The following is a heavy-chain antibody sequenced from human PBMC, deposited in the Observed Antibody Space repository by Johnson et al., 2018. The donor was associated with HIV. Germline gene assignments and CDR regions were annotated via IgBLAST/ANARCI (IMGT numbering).Heavy chain of an antibody. CDR1: GFTFSDYY. D-gene: IGHD3-3*01. J-gene: IGHJ3*02. CDR2: ISSSGSTI. V-gene: IGHV3-11*04. Sequence: QVQLVESRGGLVKPGGSLRLSCAASGFTFSDYYMSWIRQAPGKGLEWVSYISSSGSTIYYTDSVKGRFTISRDNAKNSLYLQMNSLRAEDTAVYYCARDASLRFLEWFDAFDIWGQGTMVTVSS. CDR3: ARDASLRFLEWFDAFDI.